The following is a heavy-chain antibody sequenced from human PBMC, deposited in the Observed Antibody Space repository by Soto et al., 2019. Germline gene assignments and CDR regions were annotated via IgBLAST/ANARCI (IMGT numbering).Heavy chain of an antibody. V-gene: IGHV4-34*01. Sequence: SETLSLTCAVYGASFSGYYWSWIRQPPGKGLEWIGEINHSGSTNYNPSLKSRVTISVDTSKNQFSLKLSSVTAADTAVYYCARGLKYYDILTGWGQGTLVTVSS. J-gene: IGHJ4*02. CDR1: GASFSGYY. CDR2: INHSGST. D-gene: IGHD3-9*01. CDR3: ARGLKYYDILTG.